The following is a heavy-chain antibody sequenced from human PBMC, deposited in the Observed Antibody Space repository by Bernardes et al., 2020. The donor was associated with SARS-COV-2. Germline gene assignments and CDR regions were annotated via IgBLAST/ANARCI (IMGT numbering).Heavy chain of an antibody. V-gene: IGHV4-34*01. J-gene: IGHJ6*02. Sequence: SETLSLTCAVYGGSFNNYYWSWIRQPPGKGLEWIGEINHSGSTNYNPSLKSRVTISVDTSKNQFSLKLSSVTAADTAVYYCARGDWQEVAGTLTFYYSYDMDVWGQGTLVTVSS. CDR1: GGSFNNYY. CDR3: ARGDWQEVAGTLTFYYSYDMDV. D-gene: IGHD6-19*01. CDR2: INHSGST.